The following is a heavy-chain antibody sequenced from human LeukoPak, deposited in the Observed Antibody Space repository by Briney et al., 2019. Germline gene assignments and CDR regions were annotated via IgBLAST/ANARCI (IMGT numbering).Heavy chain of an antibody. D-gene: IGHD3-10*01. Sequence: GGSLRLSCAASGFTFSSYAMSWVRQAPGKGLEWVSGISGSDGSTYYADPVKGRSIISRDNPNNPLYLHMHSLRAEDTAVVYCAKLAFGEFSDCWGQGTLVSVSS. V-gene: IGHV3-23*01. J-gene: IGHJ4*02. CDR3: AKLAFGEFSDC. CDR1: GFTFSSYA. CDR2: ISGSDGST.